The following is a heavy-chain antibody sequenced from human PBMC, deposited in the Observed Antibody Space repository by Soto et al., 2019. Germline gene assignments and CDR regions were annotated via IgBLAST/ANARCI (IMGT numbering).Heavy chain of an antibody. J-gene: IGHJ4*02. CDR1: GYAFTTYG. D-gene: IGHD6-6*01. V-gene: IGHV1-18*01. CDR3: ARGRDGDY. CDR2: ISAHNGNT. Sequence: QVHLVQSGAEVKKPGASVKVSCQGSGYAFTTYGITWVRQAPGQGLEWMGWISAHNGNTNYAQKLQGRVTVTRDTSTSTACMELKSLRYDDTAVYYCARGRDGDYWGQGAVVTVSS.